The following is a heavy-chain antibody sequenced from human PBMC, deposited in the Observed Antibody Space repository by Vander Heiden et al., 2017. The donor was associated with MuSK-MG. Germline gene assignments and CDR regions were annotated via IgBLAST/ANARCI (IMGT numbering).Heavy chain of an antibody. CDR1: GYTFPSYY. CDR3: AREPDGGDGSCYHYNWFDP. D-gene: IGHD2-15*01. Sequence: QVQLVQSGAEVKKPGASVKVSCKASGYTFPSYYLHWVREAPGQGLEWMGMINPSVGSTTDAQKFQGRVTMTSDTSTSTVYMELSSLRSEDTAMYSCAREPDGGDGSCYHYNWFDPWGQGTLVTVSS. CDR2: INPSVGST. J-gene: IGHJ5*02. V-gene: IGHV1-46*01.